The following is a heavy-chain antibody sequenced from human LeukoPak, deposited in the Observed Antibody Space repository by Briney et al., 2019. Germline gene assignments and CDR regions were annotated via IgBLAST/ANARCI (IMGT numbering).Heavy chain of an antibody. D-gene: IGHD5-18*01. CDR2: ISGSGGPT. CDR3: AEDQGIQLWLKYFQH. Sequence: PGGSLRLSCAASGFTFNNYAMTWVRQAPGKGLEWVLAISGSGGPTLYADSVKGRFTISRDNSKSTLYLQMNRLRAEDTAVYYCAEDQGIQLWLKYFQHWGQGTLVTVSS. CDR1: GFTFNNYA. J-gene: IGHJ1*01. V-gene: IGHV3-23*01.